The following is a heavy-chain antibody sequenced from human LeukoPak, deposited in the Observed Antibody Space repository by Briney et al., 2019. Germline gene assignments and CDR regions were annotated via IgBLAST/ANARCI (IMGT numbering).Heavy chain of an antibody. D-gene: IGHD2-8*01. V-gene: IGHV4-34*01. CDR2: INHSGST. J-gene: IGHJ6*03. CDR1: GGSFRGYY. Sequence: PSETLSLTXAVYGGSFRGYYWSWIRQPPGKGLEWIGEINHSGSTNYNPSLKSRVTISVDTSKNQFSLKLSSVTAADTAVYYCARLGGYCTNGVCYRGYYYYMDVWGKGTTVTVSS. CDR3: ARLGGYCTNGVCYRGYYYYMDV.